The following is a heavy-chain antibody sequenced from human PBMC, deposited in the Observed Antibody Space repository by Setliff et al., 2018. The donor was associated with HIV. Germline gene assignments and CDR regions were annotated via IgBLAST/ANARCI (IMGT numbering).Heavy chain of an antibody. J-gene: IGHJ3*02. CDR3: ILLGMHGAFDI. D-gene: IGHD7-27*01. V-gene: IGHV3-15*07. Sequence: PGGSLRLSCAASGFTFDDYAMHWVRQAPGKGLEWVSSIKSRVDGETTAYAAPLKGRFTISRDDSKNTLYLQMDSLSTEDTAVYYCILLGMHGAFDIWGQGTMVTVSS. CDR2: IKSRVDGETT. CDR1: GFTFDDYA.